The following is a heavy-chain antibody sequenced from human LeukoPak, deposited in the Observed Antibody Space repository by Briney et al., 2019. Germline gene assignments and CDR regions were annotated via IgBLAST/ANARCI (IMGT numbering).Heavy chain of an antibody. V-gene: IGHV3-23*01. CDR2: ISGSGGST. CDR3: AKDPERWLQLRLGFSD. J-gene: IGHJ4*02. D-gene: IGHD5-24*01. Sequence: PGGSLRLSCAASGFTFSSYGMIWVRQAPGKGLEWVSGISGSGGSTYLADSVKGRFTISRDNSKNTLYLQMNSLRAEDTAVYYCAKDPERWLQLRLGFSDWGQGTLVTVSS. CDR1: GFTFSSYG.